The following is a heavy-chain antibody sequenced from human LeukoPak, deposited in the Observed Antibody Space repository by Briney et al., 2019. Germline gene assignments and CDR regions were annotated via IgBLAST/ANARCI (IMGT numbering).Heavy chain of an antibody. J-gene: IGHJ4*02. Sequence: GGSLRLSCAASGFTFSTTGMHWVRRAPGKGLEWVAVISYDGSDKYHADSVKGRFTISRDNSKSTLYLQMNSLGADDTAVYYCANGGCSSTSCYVNSWGQGTLVTVSS. CDR3: ANGGCSSTSCYVNS. CDR1: GFTFSTTG. D-gene: IGHD2-2*01. V-gene: IGHV3-30*18. CDR2: ISYDGSDK.